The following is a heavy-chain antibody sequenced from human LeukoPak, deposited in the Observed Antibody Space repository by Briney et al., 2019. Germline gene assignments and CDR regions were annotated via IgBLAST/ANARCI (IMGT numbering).Heavy chain of an antibody. CDR1: GYTFTGYY. D-gene: IGHD5-18*01. CDR3: ARVSQWIQLWLSFDY. Sequence: ASVKVSCKTSGYTFTGYYMHWVRQAPGQGLEWMGWISAYNGNTNYARKLQGRVTMTTDTSTSTAYMELRSLRSDDTAVYYCARVSQWIQLWLSFDYWGQGTLVTVSS. CDR2: ISAYNGNT. V-gene: IGHV1-18*04. J-gene: IGHJ4*02.